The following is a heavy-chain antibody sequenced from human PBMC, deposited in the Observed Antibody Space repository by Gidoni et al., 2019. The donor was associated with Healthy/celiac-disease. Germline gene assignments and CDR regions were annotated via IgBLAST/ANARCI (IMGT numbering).Heavy chain of an antibody. V-gene: IGHV1-69*09. Sequence: QVHLVQSGAEVKKHGSSVKVSCKASGGTFSSYAISWVRQAPGQGLEWMGRIIPILGIANYAQKFQGRVTITADKSTSTAYMELSSLRSEDTAVYYCARWWNDEEEAFDIWGQGTMVTVSS. D-gene: IGHD1-1*01. CDR3: ARWWNDEEEAFDI. J-gene: IGHJ3*02. CDR1: GGTFSSYA. CDR2: IIPILGIA.